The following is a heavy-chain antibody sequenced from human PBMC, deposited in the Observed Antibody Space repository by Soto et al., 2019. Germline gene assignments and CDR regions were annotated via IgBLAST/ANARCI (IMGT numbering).Heavy chain of an antibody. CDR1: GGSISSYY. CDR3: ARDHPASSWFDY. Sequence: PSETLSLTCTVSGGSISSYYWSWIRQPPGKGLEWIGYIYYSGSTNYNPSLKSRVTISVDTSKNQFSLKLSSVTAADTAVYYCARDHPASSWFDYGGPGSLVTV. D-gene: IGHD6-13*01. J-gene: IGHJ4*02. CDR2: IYYSGST. V-gene: IGHV4-59*12.